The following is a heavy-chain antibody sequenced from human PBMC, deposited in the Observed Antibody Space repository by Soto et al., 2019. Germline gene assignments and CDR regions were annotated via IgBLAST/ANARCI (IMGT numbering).Heavy chain of an antibody. CDR2: IYYSGST. V-gene: IGHV4-31*03. D-gene: IGHD4-17*01. Sequence: SETLCLTCTVSGGSISSGGYYGSWIRQHPGKGLEWIGYIYYSGSTYYNPSLKSRVTISVDTSKNQFSLKLSSVTAADTAVYYCARSTHNWDYGDHEPNWFDPWGQRTLVTVSS. J-gene: IGHJ5*02. CDR3: ARSTHNWDYGDHEPNWFDP. CDR1: GGSISSGGYY.